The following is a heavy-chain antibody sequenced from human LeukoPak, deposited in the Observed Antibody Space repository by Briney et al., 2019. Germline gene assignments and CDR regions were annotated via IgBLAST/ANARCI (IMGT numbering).Heavy chain of an antibody. CDR1: GYTFTSYY. V-gene: IGHV1-46*01. Sequence: ASVKVSCKASGYTFTSYYMHWVRQAPGQGLEWMGIINPSGGSTSYAQKFQGRVTMTRDMSTSTVYMELSSLRSEDTAVYYCARESKRYYYDSSGCAYWGQGTLVTVSS. CDR3: ARESKRYYYDSSGCAY. D-gene: IGHD3-22*01. J-gene: IGHJ4*02. CDR2: INPSGGST.